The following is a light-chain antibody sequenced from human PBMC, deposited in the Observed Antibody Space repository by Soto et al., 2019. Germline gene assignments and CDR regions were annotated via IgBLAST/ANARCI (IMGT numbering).Light chain of an antibody. CDR1: QSVDTW. CDR2: KAS. Sequence: DIQMTQSPSTLSASIGDRVTITCRASQSVDTWLAWYQQKPGKAPKLLIYKASSLQTGVPSTFSGSGSGTEFTLTISSLQPDDFATYYCLHYNDYSRMFGQGTKVEIK. V-gene: IGKV1-5*03. J-gene: IGKJ1*01. CDR3: LHYNDYSRM.